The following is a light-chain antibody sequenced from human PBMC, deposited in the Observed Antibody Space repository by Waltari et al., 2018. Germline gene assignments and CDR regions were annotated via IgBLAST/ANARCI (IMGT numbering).Light chain of an antibody. Sequence: IVLTQSLGTLSLSPGDRVTLSCRASQYITSRWITWYQQNPGQAPTLLIYGASTRATGIPDRLSGSGSGTDFTLTISRLEPEDSGVYYCQQYDGSVVTFGGGTKVEIK. V-gene: IGKV3-20*01. CDR2: GAS. CDR3: QQYDGSVVT. CDR1: QYITSRW. J-gene: IGKJ4*01.